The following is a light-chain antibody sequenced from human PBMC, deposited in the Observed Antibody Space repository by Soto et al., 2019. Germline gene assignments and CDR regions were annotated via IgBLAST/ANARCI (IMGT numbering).Light chain of an antibody. CDR2: ENN. J-gene: IGLJ2*01. CDR1: SSNIGSDY. CDR3: AAWDKSLSGGV. V-gene: IGLV1-51*02. Sequence: QSVLTQPPSVPAAPGQSVTISCSGSSSNIGSDYVSWYQQLPGTAPKLLIYENNKRPSGIPDRFSGSKSGTSATLGITGLQTGDEADYYCAAWDKSLSGGVFGGGTKVTVL.